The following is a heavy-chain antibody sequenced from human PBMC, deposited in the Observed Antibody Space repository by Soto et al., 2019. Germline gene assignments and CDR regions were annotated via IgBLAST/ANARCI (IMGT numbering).Heavy chain of an antibody. CDR3: VRHMGVARTRGFDY. CDR2: IYHSGSR. Sequence: QVQLQESGPGLVKPSESLSLTCDVSGASVQSNWWSWVRQPPGRDLEWIAEIYHSGSRNYNPSLRSRATILLDESNNRFSLSPHSVTAADTAVYYCVRHMGVARTRGFDYWGHGTLVTVSS. J-gene: IGHJ4*01. V-gene: IGHV4-4*02. CDR1: GASVQSNW. D-gene: IGHD2-21*01.